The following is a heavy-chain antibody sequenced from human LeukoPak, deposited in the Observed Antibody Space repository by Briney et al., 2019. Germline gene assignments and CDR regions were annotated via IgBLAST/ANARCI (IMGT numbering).Heavy chain of an antibody. CDR3: ARPPPLDYYGSGSYPDY. CDR1: GFTFSSYS. Sequence: GGSLRLSCAASGFTFSSYSMNWVRQAPGKGLEWVSPISSSSSYIYYADSVKGRFTISRDNAKNSLYLQMNSLRAEDTAVYYCARPPPLDYYGSGSYPDYWGQGTLVTVSS. V-gene: IGHV3-21*01. J-gene: IGHJ4*02. CDR2: ISSSSSYI. D-gene: IGHD3-10*01.